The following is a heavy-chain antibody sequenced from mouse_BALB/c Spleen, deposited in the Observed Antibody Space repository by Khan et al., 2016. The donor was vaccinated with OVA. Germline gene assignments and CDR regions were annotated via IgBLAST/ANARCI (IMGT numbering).Heavy chain of an antibody. J-gene: IGHJ3*01. CDR2: IHYSGTT. CDR1: GYSITSAYS. Sequence: EVKLVESGPDLVKPSQSLSLTCTVTGYSITSAYSWHWIRQFPGNKLEWMGYIHYSGTTSYNPSLKSRISITRDTSKNQFFLQLNSVTTEDTATYYCAGGFPTYWGQGTLVTVSA. CDR3: AGGFPTY. V-gene: IGHV3-1*02.